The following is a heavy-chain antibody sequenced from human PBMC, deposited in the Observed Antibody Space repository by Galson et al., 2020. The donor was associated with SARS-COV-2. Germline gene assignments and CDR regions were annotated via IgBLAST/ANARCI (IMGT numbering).Heavy chain of an antibody. V-gene: IGHV4-59*01. D-gene: IGHD3-10*01. CDR3: ARDRVYYYGSGSYAFDL. CDR1: GCTISSKH. Sequence: SEIVSLTCAVAGCTISSKHWSCIRQPPGKGLEWIGSVHYRGTTNYNPSLKSRVTISVDTSKTQFSLKLTSVTAADTAVYYCARDRVYYYGSGSYAFDLWGQGTKVTVSS. J-gene: IGHJ3*01. CDR2: VHYRGTT.